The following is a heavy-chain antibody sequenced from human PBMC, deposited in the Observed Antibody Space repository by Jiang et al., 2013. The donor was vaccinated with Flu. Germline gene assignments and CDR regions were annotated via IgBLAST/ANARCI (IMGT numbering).Heavy chain of an antibody. V-gene: IGHV3-33*01. CDR2: IWYDGSNK. Sequence: GVVQPGRSLRLSCAASGFTFSSYGMHWVRQAPGKGLEWVAVIWYDGSNKYYADSVKGRFTISRDNSKNTLYLQMNSLRAEDTAVYYCAREGDYDSSGYYPILDYWGQGTLVTVSS. CDR1: GFTFSSYG. CDR3: AREGDYDSSGYYPILDY. D-gene: IGHD3-22*01. J-gene: IGHJ4*02.